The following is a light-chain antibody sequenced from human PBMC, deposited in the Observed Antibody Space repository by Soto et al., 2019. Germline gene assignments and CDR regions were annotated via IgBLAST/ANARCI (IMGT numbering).Light chain of an antibody. CDR1: QSVSSN. CDR3: QQYNNWPRT. J-gene: IGKJ1*01. CDR2: GAS. Sequence: EIVMTQSPATLTVSPVERDTLSCRASQSVSSNLAWYQQKPGQAPRLLIYGASTRATGIPARFSGSGSGTEFTLTISSLQSEDFAVYYCQQYNNWPRTFGQGTKVDIK. V-gene: IGKV3-15*01.